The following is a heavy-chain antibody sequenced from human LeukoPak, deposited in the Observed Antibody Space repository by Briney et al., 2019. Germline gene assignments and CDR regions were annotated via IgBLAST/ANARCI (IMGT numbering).Heavy chain of an antibody. CDR2: IYYSGST. Sequence: SETLSLTCTVSGGSISSSSYYCGWIRQPPGKGLEWIGSIYYSGSTYYNPSLKSRVTISVDTSKNQFSLKLSSVTAADTAVYCARPMSGSTGTTLWSPAWFDPWGQGTLVTVSS. V-gene: IGHV4-39*01. CDR1: GGSISSSSYY. CDR3: ARPMSGSTGTTLWSPAWFDP. D-gene: IGHD1-7*01. J-gene: IGHJ5*02.